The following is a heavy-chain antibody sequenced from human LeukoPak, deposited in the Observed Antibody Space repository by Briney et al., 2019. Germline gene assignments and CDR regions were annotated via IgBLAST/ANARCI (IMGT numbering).Heavy chain of an antibody. D-gene: IGHD2-2*01. CDR3: ARDIVVVPAATYYFDY. CDR2: IYYSGST. V-gene: IGHV4-59*12. J-gene: IGHJ4*02. CDR1: GGSISSYY. Sequence: SETLSLTCTVSGGSISSYYWSWIRQPPGKGLEWIGYIYYSGSTNYNPSLKSRVTMSVDTSKNQFSLKLSSVTAADTAVYYCARDIVVVPAATYYFDYWGQGTLVTVSS.